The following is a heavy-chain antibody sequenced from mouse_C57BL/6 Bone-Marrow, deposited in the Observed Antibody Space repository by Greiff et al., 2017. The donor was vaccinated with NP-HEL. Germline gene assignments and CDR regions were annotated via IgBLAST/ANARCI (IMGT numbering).Heavy chain of an antibody. V-gene: IGHV1-66*01. D-gene: IGHD5-5*01. J-gene: IGHJ4*01. CDR3: ARDYLLAMDY. Sequence: VQVVESGPELVKPGASVKISCKASGYSFTSYYIHWVKQRPGQGLEWIGWIYPGSGNTKYNEKFKGKATLTADTSSSTAYMQLSSLTSEDSAVYYCARDYLLAMDYWGQGTSVTVSS. CDR1: GYSFTSYY. CDR2: IYPGSGNT.